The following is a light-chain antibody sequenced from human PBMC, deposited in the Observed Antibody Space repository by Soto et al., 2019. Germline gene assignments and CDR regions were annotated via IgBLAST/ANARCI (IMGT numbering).Light chain of an antibody. V-gene: IGLV2-14*01. CDR2: EVT. Sequence: QSALTQPASVSGSPGQSITVSCTGTTGDVGGYNYVSWYQQHPGKAPKLIIYEVTNRPSGVSNRFSASKSGNTASLTISGLQADDEADYYCSAYTHSNTVIFGGGTKVTVL. CDR3: SAYTHSNTVI. CDR1: TGDVGGYNY. J-gene: IGLJ2*01.